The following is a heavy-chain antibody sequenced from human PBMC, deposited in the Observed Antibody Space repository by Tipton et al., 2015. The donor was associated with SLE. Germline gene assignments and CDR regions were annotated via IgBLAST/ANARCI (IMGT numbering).Heavy chain of an antibody. D-gene: IGHD6-6*01. Sequence: TLSLTCTVSGGSISSSSYYWGWIRQPPGKGLEWIGSIYYSGSTYYNPSLKSRVTISVDTSKNQFSLKLSSVTAADTAVYYCARPYSSSYDAFDIWGQGTMVTVSS. J-gene: IGHJ3*02. CDR3: ARPYSSSYDAFDI. CDR2: IYYSGST. V-gene: IGHV4-39*07. CDR1: GGSISSSSYY.